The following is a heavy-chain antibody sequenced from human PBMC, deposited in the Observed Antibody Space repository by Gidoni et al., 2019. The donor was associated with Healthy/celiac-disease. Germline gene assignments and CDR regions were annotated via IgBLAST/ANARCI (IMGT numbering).Heavy chain of an antibody. J-gene: IGHJ4*02. V-gene: IGHV4-34*01. Sequence: QVQLQQWGAGLLEPSETLSLTCAVYGGSFSGYYWSWTRQPPGKGLEWIGEINHSGSTHYNPSLKRRVTISVDTSKNHFSLTRSSVTAADTAVYYCARVGFDYWGQGTLVTVSS. CDR2: INHSGST. CDR3: ARVGFDY. CDR1: GGSFSGYY.